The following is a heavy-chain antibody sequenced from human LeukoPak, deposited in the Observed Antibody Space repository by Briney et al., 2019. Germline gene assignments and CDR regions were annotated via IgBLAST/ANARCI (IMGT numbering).Heavy chain of an antibody. CDR3: ARDHEYYYGSGSYYPGGCDY. Sequence: ASVTVSCTASGYTFTSYYMHWVRQAPGQGREWMGIINPSGGSTSYAQKFQGRVTMTRDTSTSTVYMELSSLRSEDTAVYYCARDHEYYYGSGSYYPGGCDYWGQGTLVTVSS. J-gene: IGHJ4*02. CDR1: GYTFTSYY. V-gene: IGHV1-46*01. CDR2: INPSGGST. D-gene: IGHD3-10*01.